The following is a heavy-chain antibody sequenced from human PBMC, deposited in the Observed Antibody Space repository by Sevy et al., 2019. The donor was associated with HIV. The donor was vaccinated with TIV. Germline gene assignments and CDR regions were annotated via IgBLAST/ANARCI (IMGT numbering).Heavy chain of an antibody. Sequence: GGFLRLSCAASGFTFSSYAMSWVRQAPGKGLEWVSAISGSGGSTYYADSVKGRFTISRDNSKNTLYLQMNSLRAEDTAVNYWSSPRYCRGGSCYRDAFDIWGQGTMVTVSS. D-gene: IGHD2-15*01. V-gene: IGHV3-23*01. CDR3: SSPRYCRGGSCYRDAFDI. CDR1: GFTFSSYA. CDR2: ISGSGGST. J-gene: IGHJ3*02.